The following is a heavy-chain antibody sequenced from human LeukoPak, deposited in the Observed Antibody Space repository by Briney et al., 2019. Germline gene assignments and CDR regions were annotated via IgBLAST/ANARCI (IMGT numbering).Heavy chain of an antibody. Sequence: ASVKVSCKASGYTFTSYGISWVRQAPGQGLEWMGWISAYNGNTNYAQKLQGRVTMTTDTSTSTAYMELRSLRFDDTAVYYCARDQSVRLLQTSSTYFKHVFAIWGQGSMVTVSS. CDR3: ARDQSVRLLQTSSTYFKHVFAI. V-gene: IGHV1-18*01. D-gene: IGHD6-13*01. CDR2: ISAYNGNT. CDR1: GYTFTSYG. J-gene: IGHJ3*02.